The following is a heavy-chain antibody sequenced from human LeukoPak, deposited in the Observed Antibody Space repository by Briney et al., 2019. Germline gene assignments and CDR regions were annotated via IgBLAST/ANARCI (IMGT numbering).Heavy chain of an antibody. CDR1: GFTFSNYW. CDR2: IKQDGNEK. Sequence: GGSLRLSCEASGFTFSNYWMSWVRQAPGKGLEWVANIKQDGNEKYYVDSVKGRFTISRDNAKNSLYLQMNSLRAEDTAVYYCAREGHSRGLGSWGQGTLVTVSS. J-gene: IGHJ5*02. D-gene: IGHD3-22*01. CDR3: AREGHSRGLGS. V-gene: IGHV3-7*01.